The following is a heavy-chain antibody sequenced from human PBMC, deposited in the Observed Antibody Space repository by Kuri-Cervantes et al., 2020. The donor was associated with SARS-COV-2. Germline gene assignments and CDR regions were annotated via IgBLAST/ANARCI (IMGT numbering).Heavy chain of an antibody. J-gene: IGHJ3*02. CDR3: ARATKADYGDYIDAFDI. V-gene: IGHV4-61*02. CDR2: IYTSGST. D-gene: IGHD4-17*01. CDR1: GGSISSGSYY. Sequence: SETLSLTCTVSGGSISSGSYYWSWIRQPAGKGLEWIGRIYTSGSTNYNPSLKSRVTISVDTSKNQFSLKLSSLTAADTAVYYCARATKADYGDYIDAFDIRGQGTMVTVSS.